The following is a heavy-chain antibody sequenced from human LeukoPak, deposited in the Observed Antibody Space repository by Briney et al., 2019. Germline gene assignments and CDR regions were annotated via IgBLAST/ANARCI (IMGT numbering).Heavy chain of an antibody. CDR2: IYPGDSDT. V-gene: IGHV5-51*01. J-gene: IGHJ4*02. D-gene: IGHD6-13*01. Sequence: GESLKISCKGSGYSFTSYWIGWVRQMLGKGLEWMGIIYPGDSDTRYSPSFQGQVTISADKSISTAYLQWSSLKASDTAMYYCATPIAAAGGGLGYWGQGTLVTVSS. CDR1: GYSFTSYW. CDR3: ATPIAAAGGGLGY.